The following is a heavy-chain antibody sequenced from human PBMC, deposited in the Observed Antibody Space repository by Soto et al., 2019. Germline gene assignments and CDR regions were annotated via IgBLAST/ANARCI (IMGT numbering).Heavy chain of an antibody. CDR1: GFTFSSYT. V-gene: IGHV3-48*02. Sequence: EVQLVESGGVLVQPGGSLRLSCAASGFTFSSYTMNWVRQAPGKGLKWVSYISTSSTTIYYTDSVKGRFTISRDDAKNSLLLKMNSLRDEDTAVYYCARAHGNYYGSGSPYWYFDLWGRGTLVTVSS. D-gene: IGHD3-10*01. CDR3: ARAHGNYYGSGSPYWYFDL. J-gene: IGHJ2*01. CDR2: ISTSSTTI.